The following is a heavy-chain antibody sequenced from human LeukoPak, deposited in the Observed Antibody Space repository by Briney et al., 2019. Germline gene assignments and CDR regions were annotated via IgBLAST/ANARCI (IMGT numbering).Heavy chain of an antibody. V-gene: IGHV4-59*07. Sequence: SDTLSLTCTVSGRSISSYYWSWIRQPPGKALEWIGYIYYSGSTNYNTSLKSRVTISVDTSKNQFSLKLSSVTAADTAVYYCARGREFWSRGPSDYWGQGTLVTVSS. CDR3: ARGREFWSRGPSDY. CDR1: GRSISSYY. J-gene: IGHJ4*02. CDR2: IYYSGST. D-gene: IGHD3-3*01.